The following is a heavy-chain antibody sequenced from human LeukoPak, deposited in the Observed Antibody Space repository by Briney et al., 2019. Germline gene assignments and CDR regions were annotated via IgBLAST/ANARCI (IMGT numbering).Heavy chain of an antibody. V-gene: IGHV3-15*01. CDR3: TTDLRFQVWDP. CDR1: GFTFSNAW. D-gene: IGHD3-16*01. J-gene: IGHJ5*02. Sequence: GGSLRLSCAASGFTFSNAWMSGVRQAPGKGLEWVGRIKSKTDGGTTDYAAPVKGRFTISRDDSKNTLYLQMNSLKTEDTAAYYCTTDLRFQVWDPWGQGTLVTVSS. CDR2: IKSKTDGGTT.